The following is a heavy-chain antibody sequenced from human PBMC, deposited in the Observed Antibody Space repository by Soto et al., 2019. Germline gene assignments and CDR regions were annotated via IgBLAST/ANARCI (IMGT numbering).Heavy chain of an antibody. CDR3: ARESEDLTSNFDY. CDR2: ISSTTNYI. Sequence: PGGSLRLSCAASGFTFTRYSMNWVRHAPGKGLEWVPSISSTTNYIYYGDSMKGRFTISRDNAKNSLYLEMNSLRAEDTAVYYCARESEDLTSNFDYWGQGTLVTVSS. V-gene: IGHV3-21*06. CDR1: GFTFTRYS. J-gene: IGHJ4*02.